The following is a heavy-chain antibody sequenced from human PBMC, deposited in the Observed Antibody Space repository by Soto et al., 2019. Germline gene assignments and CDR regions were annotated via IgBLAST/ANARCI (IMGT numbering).Heavy chain of an antibody. V-gene: IGHV3-23*01. J-gene: IGHJ4*02. CDR1: GFTFSSYA. CDR2: ISGSGGST. Sequence: GGSLRLSCAASGFTFSSYAMSWVRQAPGKGLEWVSAISGSGGSTYYADSVKGRFTISRDNSKNTLYLQMNSLRADDTAVYYCAKAGDSRGFSYYFDYWGQGTLVTVSS. D-gene: IGHD3-22*01. CDR3: AKAGDSRGFSYYFDY.